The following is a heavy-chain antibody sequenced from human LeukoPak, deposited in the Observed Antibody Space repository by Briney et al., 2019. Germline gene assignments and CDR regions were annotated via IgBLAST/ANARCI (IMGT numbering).Heavy chain of an antibody. CDR2: ISSGGST. CDR1: GGSISANTNF. J-gene: IGHJ4*02. CDR3: ERLEGVRMTYASHFFDF. Sequence: SETLSLTCSVSGGSISANTNFWAWIRQPPGKGLEWVATISSGGSTYYNPSLRGRLTISIDTSKSQFFLNLTSVTATDTAIYYCERLEGVRMTYASHFFDFWGQGALVTVSS. D-gene: IGHD2-2*01. V-gene: IGHV4-39*01.